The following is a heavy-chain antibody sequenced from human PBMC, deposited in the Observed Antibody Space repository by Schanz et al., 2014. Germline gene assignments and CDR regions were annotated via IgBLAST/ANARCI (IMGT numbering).Heavy chain of an antibody. J-gene: IGHJ3*02. D-gene: IGHD3-9*01. CDR3: ARLGRMGAFDI. CDR1: GFTFSSNA. V-gene: IGHV3-23*01. CDR2: ITSNGGGT. Sequence: EVQLLESGGGLVQPGGSLRLSCAASGFTFSSNAMCWVRQAPGKGLEWVSTITSNGGGTYYADSVKGRFTISRDNAKKSLFLQMNSLRAEDTAVYYCARLGRMGAFDIWGQGTMVTVSS.